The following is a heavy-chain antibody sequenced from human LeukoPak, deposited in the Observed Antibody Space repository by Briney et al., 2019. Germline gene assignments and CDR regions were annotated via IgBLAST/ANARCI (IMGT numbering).Heavy chain of an antibody. Sequence: SETLSLTCAVSGGSVSTGSYYWSWLRQPPGKGLEWIGFVYHSGLTNYNPSLKSRVTISVDTSKNQFSLKLSSVTAADTAVYYCASYSYYYDSSGYFDYWGQGTLVTVSS. CDR3: ASYSYYYDSSGYFDY. V-gene: IGHV4-61*01. CDR1: GGSVSTGSYY. CDR2: VYHSGLT. J-gene: IGHJ4*02. D-gene: IGHD3-22*01.